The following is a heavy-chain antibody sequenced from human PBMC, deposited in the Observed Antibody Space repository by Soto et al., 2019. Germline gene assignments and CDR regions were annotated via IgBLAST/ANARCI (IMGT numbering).Heavy chain of an antibody. D-gene: IGHD6-19*01. CDR1: GDSVSRGRYY. J-gene: IGHJ6*02. CDR2: IYSSGSA. Sequence: SETLSLTCTVSGDSVSRGRYYWTWIRQAGGKGREWIGYIYSSGSANDNPALKSRVTVSRGTSRNQIALKVASVTAADTAGYYCARGFSSVSMDAWGQGTTVTVSS. CDR3: ARGFSSVSMDA. V-gene: IGHV4-61*01.